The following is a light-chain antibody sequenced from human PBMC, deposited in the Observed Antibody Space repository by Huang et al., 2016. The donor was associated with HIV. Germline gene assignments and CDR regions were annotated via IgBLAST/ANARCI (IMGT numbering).Light chain of an antibody. CDR2: AAS. CDR1: QGISNY. Sequence: DIQMTQSPSSLSASVGDRVTITCRASQGISNYLAWYQQKPGKVPKLLIYAASTVQAGGPSRFSGSGSGTVFTLTISGLQPEDVATYYCHNYNNARTFGQGTKVEVK. J-gene: IGKJ1*01. CDR3: HNYNNART. V-gene: IGKV1-27*01.